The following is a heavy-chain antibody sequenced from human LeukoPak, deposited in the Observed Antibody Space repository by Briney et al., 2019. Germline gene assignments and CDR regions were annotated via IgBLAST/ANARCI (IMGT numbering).Heavy chain of an antibody. CDR3: ARALYDDYVWGSYRYFDY. V-gene: IGHV4-59*01. CDR2: IYYSGST. J-gene: IGHJ4*02. D-gene: IGHD3-16*02. Sequence: SETLSLTCTVSGGSISSYYWTWIRQPPGKGLEWIGYIYYSGSTNYNPSLKSRVTISVDTSKNQFSLKLSSVTAADTAVYYCARALYDDYVWGSYRYFDYWGQGTLVTDSS. CDR1: GGSISSYY.